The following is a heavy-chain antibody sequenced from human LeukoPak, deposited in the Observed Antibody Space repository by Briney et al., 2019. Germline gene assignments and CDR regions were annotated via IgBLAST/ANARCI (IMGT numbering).Heavy chain of an antibody. D-gene: IGHD3-10*01. CDR1: GGTFSSYA. J-gene: IGHJ4*02. V-gene: IGHV1-69*05. CDR3: ATMGYYYYGSGSPFDY. Sequence: ASVKVSCKASGGTFSSYAISWVRQAPGQGLEWMGGIIPTFGTANYAQKFQGRVTMTRNTSISTAYMELSSLRSEDTAVYYCATMGYYYYGSGSPFDYWGQGTLVTVSS. CDR2: IIPTFGTA.